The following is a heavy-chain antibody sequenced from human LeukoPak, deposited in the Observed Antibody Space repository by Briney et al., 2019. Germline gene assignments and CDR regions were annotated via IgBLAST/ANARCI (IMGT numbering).Heavy chain of an antibody. CDR3: ARHRDYYDS. D-gene: IGHD3-22*01. V-gene: IGHV4-59*08. CDR1: GGSISSYY. J-gene: IGHJ4*01. Sequence: SETLSLTCTVSGGSISSYYWSWIRQPPGKGLEWIGYIYSSGSANYNPSLKSRVIISGDTSKNQISLNLTSVTAADTALYFCARHRDYYDSWGHGTLVTVSS. CDR2: IYSSGSA.